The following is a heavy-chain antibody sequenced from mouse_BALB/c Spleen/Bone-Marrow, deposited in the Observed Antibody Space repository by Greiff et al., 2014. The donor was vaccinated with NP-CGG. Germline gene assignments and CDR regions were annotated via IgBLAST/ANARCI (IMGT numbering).Heavy chain of an antibody. CDR2: INPYNGAT. J-gene: IGHJ3*01. CDR1: GYSITGYY. V-gene: IGHV1-31*01. CDR3: ARGAY. Sequence: LVESGVSVKISCKASGYSITGYYMHWVKQSHVKSLEWIGRINPYNGATTYSQSFKDKASLTVDESSNTAYMDLHSLTSEDSAVYYCARGAYWGQGTLVTVSA.